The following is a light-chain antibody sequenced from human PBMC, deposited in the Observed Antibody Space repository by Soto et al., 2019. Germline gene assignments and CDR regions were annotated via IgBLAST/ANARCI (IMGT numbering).Light chain of an antibody. CDR3: QQRTDGIT. Sequence: ENGLKQSPATLSLDTGESATLSCRASQNVKNYLAWYQQKPGQPPRLLIYDASNRATGIPARFSGSGSGTDYTLTITSLEPEDFAVYFCQQRTDGITFGQGTRLEI. CDR2: DAS. CDR1: QNVKNY. V-gene: IGKV3-11*01. J-gene: IGKJ5*01.